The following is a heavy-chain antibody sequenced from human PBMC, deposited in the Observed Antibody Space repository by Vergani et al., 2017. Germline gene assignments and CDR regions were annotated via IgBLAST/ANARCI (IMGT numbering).Heavy chain of an antibody. J-gene: IGHJ5*02. V-gene: IGHV1-46*01. CDR1: GYTFTSYY. CDR3: ARARVDYYGSGSYYKVGHWFDP. CDR2: INPSGGST. D-gene: IGHD3-10*01. Sequence: QVQLVQSGAEVKKPGASVKVSCKASGYTFTSYYMHWVRPAPGRGLEWMGIINPSGGSTSYAQKFQGRVTMTRDTSTSTVYMELSRLRSEDTAVYYCARARVDYYGSGSYYKVGHWFDPWGQGTLVTVSS.